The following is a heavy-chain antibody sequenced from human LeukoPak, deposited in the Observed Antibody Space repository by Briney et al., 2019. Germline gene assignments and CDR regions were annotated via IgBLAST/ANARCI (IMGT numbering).Heavy chain of an antibody. CDR3: ARASGYNWYFDY. J-gene: IGHJ4*02. Sequence: KTSETLSLTCTVSGGSISSYYWSWIRQPPGKGLEWIGYISYTGSTNYNPSLKSRVTISVDTSKNQFSLKLSSVTAADTAVYYCARASGYNWYFDYWGQGTLVTVSS. CDR2: ISYTGST. V-gene: IGHV4-59*01. CDR1: GGSISSYY. D-gene: IGHD5-24*01.